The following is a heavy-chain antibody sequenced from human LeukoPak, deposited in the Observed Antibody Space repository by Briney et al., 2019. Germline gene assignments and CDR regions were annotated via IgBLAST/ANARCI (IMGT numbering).Heavy chain of an antibody. V-gene: IGHV3-48*03. J-gene: IGHJ5*02. CDR3: ARDNSSWSNWFDP. Sequence: PGGSLRLSCAASGFTFSSYEMNWVRQAPGKGLEWVSYISSSGSTIYYADSVKGRFTISRDNAKNSLYLQMNSLRAEDTAVYYCARDNSSWSNWFDPWGQGTLVTVSS. CDR2: ISSSGSTI. D-gene: IGHD6-13*01. CDR1: GFTFSSYE.